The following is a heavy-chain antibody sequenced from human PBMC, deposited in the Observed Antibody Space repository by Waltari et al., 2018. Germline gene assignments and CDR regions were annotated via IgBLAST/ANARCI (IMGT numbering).Heavy chain of an antibody. Sequence: EVQLAESGGGLVQPGRSLRLPCTASGFNFGAYAMTWVRQVPGKGLEWVGFIRSKTYGGAPEYAASVKGRFTISRDDSKSVAYLQMNSLRTEDTALYYCTRADGMTDLDYWGQGALVTVSS. CDR3: TRADGMTDLDY. V-gene: IGHV3-49*04. J-gene: IGHJ4*02. CDR1: GFNFGAYA. CDR2: IRSKTYGGAP.